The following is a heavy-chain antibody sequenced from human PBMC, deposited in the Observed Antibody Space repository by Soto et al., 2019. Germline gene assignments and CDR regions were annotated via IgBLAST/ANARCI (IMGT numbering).Heavy chain of an antibody. CDR3: AKPQRGCSSTSCYALNNWFDP. CDR1: GFTFSSYA. Sequence: GGSLRLSCAASGFTFSSYAMSWVRQAPGKGLEWVSAISGSGGSTYYADSVKGRFTISRDNSKNTLYLQMNSLRAEDTAVYYCAKPQRGCSSTSCYALNNWFDPWGQGTLVTVSS. V-gene: IGHV3-23*01. D-gene: IGHD2-2*01. CDR2: ISGSGGST. J-gene: IGHJ5*02.